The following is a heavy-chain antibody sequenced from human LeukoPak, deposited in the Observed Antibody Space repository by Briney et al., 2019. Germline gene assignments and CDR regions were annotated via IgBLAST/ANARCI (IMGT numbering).Heavy chain of an antibody. D-gene: IGHD3-10*01. V-gene: IGHV3-43*01. Sequence: PGGSLRLSCVASGFKFDDYTMHWVRQTPGKGLEWISLINWDGGSTSYADSVKGRFAISRDNAENSLYLQMNSLRAEDTAVYYCARKDEHYGSGSFSYWGQGTLVTVSS. J-gene: IGHJ4*02. CDR2: INWDGGST. CDR3: ARKDEHYGSGSFSY. CDR1: GFKFDDYT.